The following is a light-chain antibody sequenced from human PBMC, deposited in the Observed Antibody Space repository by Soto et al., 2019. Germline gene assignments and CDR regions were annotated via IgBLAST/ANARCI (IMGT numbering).Light chain of an antibody. CDR1: SSDVGGYNY. CDR3: SSYAGTNNVL. CDR2: EVN. J-gene: IGLJ2*01. V-gene: IGLV2-8*01. Sequence: QSVLTQPPSASGSPGQSVTISCTGTSSDVGGYNYVSWYQQHPGKAPKLMIYEVNKRPSGVPDRFSGSKSGNTASLTVSGFQAEDEADYFCSSYAGTNNVLFGGGTKLTVL.